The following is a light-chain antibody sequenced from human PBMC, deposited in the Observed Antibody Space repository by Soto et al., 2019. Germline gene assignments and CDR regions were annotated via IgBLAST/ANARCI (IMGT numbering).Light chain of an antibody. CDR2: DSS. V-gene: IGKV3-20*01. CDR1: QSIISNF. J-gene: IGKJ2*01. Sequence: EIVLTQSPGTLSLSPGETASLSCWASQSIISNFLAWYQQRRGQPPRLLIYDSSRRASGIPARFTGSGSGTAFTLTISRVEPEDSAVYYCQQTFHSPRTFGQGNRLEI. CDR3: QQTFHSPRT.